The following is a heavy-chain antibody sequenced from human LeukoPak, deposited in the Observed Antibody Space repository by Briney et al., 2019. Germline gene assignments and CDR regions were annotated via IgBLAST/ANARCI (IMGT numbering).Heavy chain of an antibody. CDR1: GFTFSRFL. V-gene: IGHV3-74*01. Sequence: GGSLRLSCAASGFTFSRFLMHWVRQAPGKGLVWVSLISNDGRTTRYADSVKGRFTISRDNAKNTLYLEINSLRAEDTAVYYCARDLAGSIDYWGQGTLVTVST. J-gene: IGHJ4*02. D-gene: IGHD6-19*01. CDR2: ISNDGRTT. CDR3: ARDLAGSIDY.